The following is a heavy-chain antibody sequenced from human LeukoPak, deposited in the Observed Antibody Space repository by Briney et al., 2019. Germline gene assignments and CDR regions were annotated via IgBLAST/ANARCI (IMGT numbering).Heavy chain of an antibody. CDR3: AKDPFAFTGYCSGGSCYPDY. J-gene: IGHJ4*02. D-gene: IGHD2-15*01. CDR1: GFTFSSYG. CDR2: ISYDGSNK. V-gene: IGHV3-30*18. Sequence: GRSLRLSCAASGFTFSSYGMHWVRQAPGKGLEWVAVISYDGSNKYYADSVKGRFTISRDNSKNTLYLQMNSLRAEDTAVYYCAKDPFAFTGYCSGGSCYPDYWGQGTLVTVSS.